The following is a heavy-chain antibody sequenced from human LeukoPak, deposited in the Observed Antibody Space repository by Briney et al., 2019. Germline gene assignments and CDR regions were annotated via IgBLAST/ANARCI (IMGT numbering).Heavy chain of an antibody. V-gene: IGHV3-53*01. D-gene: IGHD3-22*01. CDR3: ARRKYYEDAFDI. CDR2: IYGGGDT. J-gene: IGHJ3*02. Sequence: GGSLRLSCAASGFTVTDNYMNWVRQSSGKGLEWVSVIYGGGDTNYADSVKGRFIISRDTSKNTVYLQMNSLGAEDTAVYYCARRKYYEDAFDIWGQGTMVTVSS. CDR1: GFTVTDNY.